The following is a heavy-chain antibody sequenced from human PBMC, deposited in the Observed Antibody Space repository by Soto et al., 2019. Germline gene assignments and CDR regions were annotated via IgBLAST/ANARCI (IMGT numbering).Heavy chain of an antibody. CDR1: GFTFSSYD. D-gene: IGHD3-22*01. Sequence: EVQLVESGGGLVQPGGSLILAGSASGFTFSSYDMHWVRQGTGKGLEWVSAIGTTGDTYYAGSVKGRFTISRENAKNSLYLQMNSLRAGDTAIYFCARAIGPTLFDYWGQGTLVTVSS. J-gene: IGHJ4*02. CDR2: IGTTGDT. V-gene: IGHV3-13*04. CDR3: ARAIGPTLFDY.